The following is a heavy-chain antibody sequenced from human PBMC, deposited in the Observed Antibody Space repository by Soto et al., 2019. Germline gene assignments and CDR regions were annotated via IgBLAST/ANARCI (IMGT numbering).Heavy chain of an antibody. V-gene: IGHV1-18*01. CDR2: ITAYNGNT. Sequence: QVQLVQSGAEVKKPGASVRVSCKASGYTFTSYGISWVRQAPGQGLEWMGWITAYNGNTNYAHKIQGRVTMTTDTPTIPADMELRSLGSDDTAVYYCAKRRGYSNGEFVYWGQGTLATAS. D-gene: IGHD5-18*01. CDR3: AKRRGYSNGEFVY. J-gene: IGHJ4*02. CDR1: GYTFTSYG.